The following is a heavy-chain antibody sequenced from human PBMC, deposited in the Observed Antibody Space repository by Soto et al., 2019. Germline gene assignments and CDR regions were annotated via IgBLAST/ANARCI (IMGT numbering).Heavy chain of an antibody. D-gene: IGHD6-13*01. Sequence: PGESLKISCNGSGYSFTSYWIGWVRQMPWKGLEWMGIIYPGDSDTRYSPSFQGQVTISADKSISTAYLQWSSLKASDAAMYYCARQSSGYSSSWYWWFDPWGQGTLVTVSS. J-gene: IGHJ5*02. CDR3: ARQSSGYSSSWYWWFDP. CDR2: IYPGDSDT. V-gene: IGHV5-51*01. CDR1: GYSFTSYW.